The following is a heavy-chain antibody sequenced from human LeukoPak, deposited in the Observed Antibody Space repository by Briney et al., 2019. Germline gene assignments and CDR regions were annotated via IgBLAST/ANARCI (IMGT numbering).Heavy chain of an antibody. Sequence: ASVKVSCKASGYTFTSYYMHWVRQAPGQGLEWMGITNPSGGSTSYAQKFQGRVTMTRDTSTSTVYMELSSLRSEDTAVYYCAREGSQVLRFLEWPSFDIWGQGTMVTVSS. CDR3: AREGSQVLRFLEWPSFDI. V-gene: IGHV1-46*01. CDR1: GYTFTSYY. D-gene: IGHD3-3*01. CDR2: TNPSGGST. J-gene: IGHJ3*02.